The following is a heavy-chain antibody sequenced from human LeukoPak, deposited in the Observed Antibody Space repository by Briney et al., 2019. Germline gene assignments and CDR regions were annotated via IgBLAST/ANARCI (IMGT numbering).Heavy chain of an antibody. Sequence: SQTLSLTCAMSGDSVSSISAAWDWIRHTPSRGVEWLGRTYYRSKWYNDDAVSVQSRRTINPDTSKNQFSLQLNSVTPEDTAVYYCAREGRSSSWFGDDAFDIWGQGTMVTVSS. V-gene: IGHV6-1*01. J-gene: IGHJ3*02. CDR2: TYYRSKWYN. CDR3: AREGRSSSWFGDDAFDI. D-gene: IGHD6-13*01. CDR1: GDSVSSISAA.